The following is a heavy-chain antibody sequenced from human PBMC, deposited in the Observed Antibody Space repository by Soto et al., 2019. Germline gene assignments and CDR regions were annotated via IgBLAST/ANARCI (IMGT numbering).Heavy chain of an antibody. CDR1: GFTFSDFA. CDR3: VKLVGSGWYFPY. CDR2: LSGSGGTI. J-gene: IGHJ4*02. Sequence: EVQVLESGGGLVQPGESLRLSCAASGFTFSDFAMSWVRQAPGKGLEWVSALSGSGGTIYYADSVKGRFTFSRDNSKNSLYLPRDTLRADDTAVYYCVKLVGSGWYFPYWGKGTLVTVSS. D-gene: IGHD6-19*01. V-gene: IGHV3-23*01.